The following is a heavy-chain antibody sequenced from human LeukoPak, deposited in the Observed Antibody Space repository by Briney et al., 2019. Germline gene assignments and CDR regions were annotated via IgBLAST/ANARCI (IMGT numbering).Heavy chain of an antibody. V-gene: IGHV3-48*03. CDR1: GFTFSSYE. CDR2: ISSSGSTI. D-gene: IGHD5-18*01. J-gene: IGHJ6*03. Sequence: PGGSLRLSCAASGFTFSSYEMNWVRQAPGKGLEWVSYISSSGSTIYYADSVKGRFTISRDNAKNSLYLQMNSLRAEDTAVYYCARSPDTAMVVYYYYYMDVWGKGTTVTVSS. CDR3: ARSPDTAMVVYYYYYMDV.